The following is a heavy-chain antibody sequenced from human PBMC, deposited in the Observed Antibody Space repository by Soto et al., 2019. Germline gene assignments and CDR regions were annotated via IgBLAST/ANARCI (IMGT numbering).Heavy chain of an antibody. CDR1: GGTFSSYA. V-gene: IGHV1-69*12. Sequence: QVQLVQSGAEVKKPGSSVKVSCKASGGTFSSYAISWVRQAPGQGLEWMGGIIPIFGTANYAQKFQGRVMITADESXIKGDMELSSLRAEDTAVYYCAGGALGVASSWYFDLWGRGALVTVSS. D-gene: IGHD1-26*01. CDR3: AGGALGVASSWYFDL. CDR2: IIPIFGTA. J-gene: IGHJ2*01.